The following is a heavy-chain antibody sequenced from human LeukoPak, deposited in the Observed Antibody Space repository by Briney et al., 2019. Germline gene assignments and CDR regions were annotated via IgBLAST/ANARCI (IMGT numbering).Heavy chain of an antibody. CDR2: TRYDESKT. J-gene: IGHJ4*02. Sequence: GGSLRLSCAASGFTFCSNGMQWVRQTPRKGRDGVAFTRYDESKTFYGDSVRGRFTISRDNSKNTLYLQMNSLTTDDSAVYYCAKARYSGSPALDFWGQGTLVTVSS. V-gene: IGHV3-30*02. CDR1: GFTFCSNG. D-gene: IGHD1-26*01. CDR3: AKARYSGSPALDF.